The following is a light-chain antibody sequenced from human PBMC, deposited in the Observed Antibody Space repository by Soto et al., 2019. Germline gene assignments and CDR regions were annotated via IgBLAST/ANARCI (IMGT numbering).Light chain of an antibody. CDR2: TSN. J-gene: IGLJ1*01. CDR3: ATWDDSQHGYV. Sequence: QSVLTQPPSASRTPGQRVTISCSGSNSNIGNNKVNWYQQLPGTAPKLLIYTSNQRPSGVPDRFSGSKSGTSGSLAISGLLPEDDADYYCATWDDSQHGYVFGTGPKLTVL. V-gene: IGLV1-44*01. CDR1: NSNIGNNK.